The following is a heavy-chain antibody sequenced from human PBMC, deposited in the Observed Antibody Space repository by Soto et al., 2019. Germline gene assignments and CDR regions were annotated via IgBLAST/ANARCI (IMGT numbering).Heavy chain of an antibody. J-gene: IGHJ5*02. CDR3: ARDKGTTCLDT. CDR2: ISSSGDYI. Sequence: GGSLRLSCAASGFIFSSYNMNWVRQAPGEGLEWISSISSSGDYIFYADSVKGRFTISRDNAKNSLYLQLNSLRAEDTAVYYCARDKGTTCLDTWGQGNMVTVSS. V-gene: IGHV3-21*01. D-gene: IGHD1-26*01. CDR1: GFIFSSYN.